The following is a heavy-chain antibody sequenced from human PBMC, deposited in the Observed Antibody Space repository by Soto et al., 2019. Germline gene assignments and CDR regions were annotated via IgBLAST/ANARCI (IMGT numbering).Heavy chain of an antibody. D-gene: IGHD3-10*01. CDR1: GFSLSTSGVG. CDR2: IYWDDDK. Sequence: SGPTLVNPTQTLTLTCTFSGFSLSTSGVGVGWIRQPPGKALEWLALIYWDDDKRYSPSLKSRLTITKDTSKNQVVLTMTNMDPVDTATYYCAHSTDYYGSGSYPHHGGFDPWGQGTLVTVSS. J-gene: IGHJ5*02. CDR3: AHSTDYYGSGSYPHHGGFDP. V-gene: IGHV2-5*02.